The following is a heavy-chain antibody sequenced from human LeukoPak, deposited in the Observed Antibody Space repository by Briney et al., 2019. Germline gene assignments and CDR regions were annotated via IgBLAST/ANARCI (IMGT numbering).Heavy chain of an antibody. CDR3: ARERLSPNWFDP. J-gene: IGHJ5*02. CDR1: GFTFSSYA. V-gene: IGHV3-74*01. Sequence: GGSLRLSCAASGFTFSSYAMSWVRQAPGKGLVWVSRINSDGSSTSYADSVKGRFTISRDNAKNTLYLQMNSLRAEDTAVYYCARERLSPNWFDPWGQGTLVTVSS. D-gene: IGHD3-16*02. CDR2: INSDGSST.